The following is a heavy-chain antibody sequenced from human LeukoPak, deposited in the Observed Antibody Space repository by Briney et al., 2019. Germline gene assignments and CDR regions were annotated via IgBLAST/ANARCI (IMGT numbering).Heavy chain of an antibody. CDR3: ARGILVTVYAAFDY. J-gene: IGHJ4*02. Sequence: PSETLSLTCGVYGGSFSGYYWTWIRQSPGMGLEWIGGIIHTGRTNYNPSLTSRVSISVDTSKNQFSLELSSVTAADTAVYYCARGILVTVYAAFDYWGQGTLVTVSS. V-gene: IGHV4-34*01. CDR2: IIHTGRT. D-gene: IGHD2-2*01. CDR1: GGSFSGYY.